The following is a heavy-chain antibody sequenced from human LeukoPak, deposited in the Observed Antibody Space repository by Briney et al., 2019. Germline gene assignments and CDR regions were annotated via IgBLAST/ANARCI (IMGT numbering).Heavy chain of an antibody. V-gene: IGHV4-59*12. CDR3: ARRVGSSFPNWFDP. J-gene: IGHJ5*02. CDR1: GGSISNYY. CDR2: IYYSGNT. Sequence: SETLSLTCTVSGGSISNYYWSWIRQPPGKGLEWIGFIYYSGNTNYTPSLKSRVTISVDTSKNQFSLNLSSVTAADTAVYYCARRVGSSFPNWFDPWGQGTLVTVSS. D-gene: IGHD6-6*01.